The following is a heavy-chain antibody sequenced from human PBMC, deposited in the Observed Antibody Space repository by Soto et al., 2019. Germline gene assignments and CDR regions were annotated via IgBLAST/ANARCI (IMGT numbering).Heavy chain of an antibody. J-gene: IGHJ6*04. Sequence: PGGSLRLSCAVSGFTFRSYSMHWVRQSPGKGLEWISYISSGGDTKYYADSVTGRFTISRDNSKNTLFLQMNSLRAEDTAVYYCAKFGFSGMDVGGKGTTVTVPS. CDR1: GFTFRSYS. D-gene: IGHD3-10*01. CDR3: AKFGFSGMDV. CDR2: ISSGGDTK. V-gene: IGHV3-48*01.